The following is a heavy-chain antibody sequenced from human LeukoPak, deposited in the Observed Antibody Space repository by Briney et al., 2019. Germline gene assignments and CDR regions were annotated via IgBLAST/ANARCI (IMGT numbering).Heavy chain of an antibody. V-gene: IGHV3-21*01. CDR2: ISSSSSYI. D-gene: IGHD3-10*02. Sequence: MPGGSLRLSCAASGFTFSSYSMNWVRKAPGKGLEWVSSISSSSSYIYYADSVKGRFTISRDNAKNTLYLQMNSLRAEDTAVYYCAELGITMIGGVWGKGTTVTISS. J-gene: IGHJ6*04. CDR1: GFTFSSYS. CDR3: AELGITMIGGV.